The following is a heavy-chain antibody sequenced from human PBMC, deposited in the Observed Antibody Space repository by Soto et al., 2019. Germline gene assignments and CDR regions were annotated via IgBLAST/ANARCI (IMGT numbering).Heavy chain of an antibody. D-gene: IGHD1-1*01. CDR3: ARDPGTNRRNYEPVDI. CDR1: GGSISGYY. CDR2: IYYSGNT. V-gene: IGHV4-59*01. Sequence: QVQLQESGPGLVKPSETLSLTCTVSGGSISGYYWSWIRQPPGKGLEWIGYIYYSGNTNYNPSLMSRVTISVDTSKNQFSLNLISVTAADTAVYYCARDPGTNRRNYEPVDIWGQGTMVTVSS. J-gene: IGHJ3*02.